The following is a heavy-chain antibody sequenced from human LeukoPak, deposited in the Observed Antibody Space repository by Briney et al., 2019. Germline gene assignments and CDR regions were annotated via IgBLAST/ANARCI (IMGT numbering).Heavy chain of an antibody. D-gene: IGHD2-2*01. CDR2: ISSSSSYI. Sequence: GGSLRLSCAASGFTFSDYAMSWFREAPGKGLDWVRSISSSSSYIYYADSVKGRFTISRDNAKNSLYLQMNSLRAEDTAVYYCAREDCSSTSCYRAFDYWGQGTLVTVSS. V-gene: IGHV3-21*01. CDR3: AREDCSSTSCYRAFDY. CDR1: GFTFSDYA. J-gene: IGHJ4*02.